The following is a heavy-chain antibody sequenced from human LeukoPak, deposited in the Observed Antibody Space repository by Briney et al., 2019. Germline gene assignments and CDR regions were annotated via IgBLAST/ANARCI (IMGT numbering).Heavy chain of an antibody. V-gene: IGHV3-30*03. Sequence: GGSLRLSCAASRFTFSSYGMHWVRLAPGKGLEWVAVISYNGSNKYYADSVKGRFTISRDNSKNTLYLQMNSLRAEDTAVYYCARDLGQYYDTSDNWFDPWGQGTLVTVSS. CDR1: RFTFSSYG. CDR3: ARDLGQYYDTSDNWFDP. CDR2: ISYNGSNK. D-gene: IGHD3-22*01. J-gene: IGHJ5*02.